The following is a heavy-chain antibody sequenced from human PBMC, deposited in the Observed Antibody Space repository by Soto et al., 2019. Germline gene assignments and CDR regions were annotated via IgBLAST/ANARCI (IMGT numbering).Heavy chain of an antibody. CDR2: ISSSSSYI. Sequence: GGSLRLSCAASGFTFSSYSMNWVRQAPGKGLEWVSSISSSSSYIYYADSVKGRFTISRDNAKNSLYLQMNSLRAEGTAVYYCARTPYYYDSSGPSDYWGQGTLVTVSS. CDR1: GFTFSSYS. CDR3: ARTPYYYDSSGPSDY. V-gene: IGHV3-21*01. D-gene: IGHD3-22*01. J-gene: IGHJ4*02.